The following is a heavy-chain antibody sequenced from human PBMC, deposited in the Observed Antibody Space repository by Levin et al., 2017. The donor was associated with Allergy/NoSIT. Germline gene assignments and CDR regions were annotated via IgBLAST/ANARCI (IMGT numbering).Heavy chain of an antibody. CDR1: GYGFNTYW. D-gene: IGHD2-8*01. V-gene: IGHV5-51*01. Sequence: GASVKVSCKDSGYGFNTYWIGWVRQSPGKGLEWMGITYPPDSSTRYRPSFQGQVTISADRSTRTAYLQWSSLKASDTAMYYCGRTNTPFDDWGQGTLVTVSP. CDR2: TYPPDSST. CDR3: GRTNTPFDD. J-gene: IGHJ4*02.